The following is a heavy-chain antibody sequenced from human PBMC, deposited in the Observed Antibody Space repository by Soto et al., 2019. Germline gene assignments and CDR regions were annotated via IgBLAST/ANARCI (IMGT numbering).Heavy chain of an antibody. CDR2: IYYSGST. D-gene: IGHD3-3*01. CDR1: GGSISSYY. J-gene: IGHJ4*02. V-gene: IGHV4-59*13. Sequence: SETLSLTCTVSGGSISSYYWSWIRQPPGKGLEWIGYIYYSGSTNYNPSLKSRVTISVDTSKNQFSLKLSSVTAADTAVYYCASSSTSSSTYYDFWSGYYTGYFDYWGQGTLVTVS. CDR3: ASSSTSSSTYYDFWSGYYTGYFDY.